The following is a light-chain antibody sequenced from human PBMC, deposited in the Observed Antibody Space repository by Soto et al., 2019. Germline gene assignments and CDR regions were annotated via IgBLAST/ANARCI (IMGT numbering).Light chain of an antibody. CDR2: GAS. CDR3: QQYNNWPIT. V-gene: IGKV3-15*01. Sequence: EVVLTQSPATLSVSLGDGATLXXRASQNINTILAWYQQKPGQAPRXLIYGASTRATGIPARFSGSGAGTEFTLTISSLQSEDFAVYYCQQYNNWPITFGQGTRLEIK. J-gene: IGKJ5*01. CDR1: QNINTI.